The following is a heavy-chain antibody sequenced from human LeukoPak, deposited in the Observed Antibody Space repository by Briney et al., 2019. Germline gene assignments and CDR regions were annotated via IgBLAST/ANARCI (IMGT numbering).Heavy chain of an antibody. D-gene: IGHD2-2*01. Sequence: GGSLRLSCAASGFTFHEYTMHWVRQRPGQGLEWVSLVNEDGDYSDYADSVKGRFTTSRDNSRNSLFLQINSLRIEDTAFYFCTKGQKTADLFDSWGQGTLVTVSS. J-gene: IGHJ4*02. V-gene: IGHV3-43*01. CDR1: GFTFHEYT. CDR3: TKGQKTADLFDS. CDR2: VNEDGDYS.